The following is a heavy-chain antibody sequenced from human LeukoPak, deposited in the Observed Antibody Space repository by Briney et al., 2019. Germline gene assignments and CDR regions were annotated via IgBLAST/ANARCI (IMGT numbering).Heavy chain of an antibody. J-gene: IGHJ6*03. V-gene: IGHV3-23*01. D-gene: IGHD2-8*02. Sequence: GGSLRLSCAASGFTFSSYAMSWVRQAPGKGLEWVSAISGSGGSTHYADSVKGRFTISRDNSKNTLYLQMNSLRAEDTAVYYCANCPVVLVDYYYYYMDVWGKGTTVTVSS. CDR3: ANCPVVLVDYYYYYMDV. CDR2: ISGSGGST. CDR1: GFTFSSYA.